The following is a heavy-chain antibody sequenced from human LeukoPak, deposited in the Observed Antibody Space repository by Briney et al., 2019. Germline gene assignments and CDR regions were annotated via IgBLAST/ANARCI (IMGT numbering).Heavy chain of an antibody. V-gene: IGHV3-7*01. CDR3: ATDSYYFDY. J-gene: IGHJ4*02. Sequence: GGSLRLSCAASGFTFSSYGMHWVRQAPGKGLEWVANIKQDGSEKYYVDSVTGRFTISRDNAKNSLYLQMNSLRAEDTAVYYCATDSYYFDYWGQGTLVTVSS. CDR2: IKQDGSEK. D-gene: IGHD6-6*01. CDR1: GFTFSSYG.